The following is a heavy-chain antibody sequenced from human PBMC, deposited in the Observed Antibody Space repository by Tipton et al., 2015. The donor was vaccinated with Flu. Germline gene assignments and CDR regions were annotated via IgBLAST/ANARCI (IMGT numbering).Heavy chain of an antibody. D-gene: IGHD1-26*01. CDR2: IYYRDNNVNT. CDR3: ARDSLVGVSTVGLDV. V-gene: IGHV4-59*01. CDR1: GGSIGSYH. J-gene: IGHJ3*01. Sequence: GLVKPSEALSLTCTVSGGSIGSYHWDWFRQPPGKGLEWIGFIYYRDNNVNTNYNPSLKSRVTISVDTSKNEFSLTLKSVTAADTAVYFCARDSLVGVSTVGLDVWGRGTLVTVSS.